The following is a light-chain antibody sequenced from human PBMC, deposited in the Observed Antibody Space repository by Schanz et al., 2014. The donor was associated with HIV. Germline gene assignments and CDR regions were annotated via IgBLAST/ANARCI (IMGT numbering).Light chain of an antibody. J-gene: IGLJ3*02. V-gene: IGLV2-23*02. CDR3: CSYAGSSLRV. CDR1: SSDVGGYNL. CDR2: EVS. Sequence: QSALTQPPSASGSPGQSVTISCTGTSSDVGGYNLVSWYQQHPGKAPKLIIYEVSKRPSGVSNRFSGSKSGDTASLTISGLQAEDEADYYCCSYAGSSLRVFGGGTKLTVL.